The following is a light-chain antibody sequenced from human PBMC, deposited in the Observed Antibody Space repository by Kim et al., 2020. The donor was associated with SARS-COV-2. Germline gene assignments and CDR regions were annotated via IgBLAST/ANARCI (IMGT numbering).Light chain of an antibody. CDR2: GNS. Sequence: RGTIYCSGRSSNIGAGYDVLWYQQLPGTAPKLLIYGNSNRPSGVPDRFSGSKSGTSASLAITGLQAEDEADYYCQSYDSSLSGVVFGGGTKVTVL. CDR1: SSNIGAGYD. J-gene: IGLJ2*01. CDR3: QSYDSSLSGVV. V-gene: IGLV1-40*01.